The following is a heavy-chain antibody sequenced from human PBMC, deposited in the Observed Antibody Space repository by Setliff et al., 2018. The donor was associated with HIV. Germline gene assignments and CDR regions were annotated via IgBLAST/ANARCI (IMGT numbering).Heavy chain of an antibody. CDR1: GYNLTSFW. CDR2: IYPGDSDT. J-gene: IGHJ4*02. CDR3: ARHAYGCSNGICYMSDY. Sequence: PGESLKISCQVSGYNLTSFWIGWVRQMPGKGLEWMGIIYPGDSDTSYSPSFQGQVSISVDKSVSTAYLQWSSLRASDTAMYYCARHAYGCSNGICYMSDYWGQGTLVTVSS. V-gene: IGHV5-51*01. D-gene: IGHD2-8*01.